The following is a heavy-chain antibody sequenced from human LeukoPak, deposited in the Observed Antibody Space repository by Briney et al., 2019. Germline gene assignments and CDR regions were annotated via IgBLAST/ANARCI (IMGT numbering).Heavy chain of an antibody. CDR1: GFTFDEYG. Sequence: GRSLRLSCAAAGFTFDEYGMHWVRQAPGKGLEWVSGISWNSGSIGYADSVKGRFIISRDNAKNSLYLQMNSLRAEDTALYYCAKDLVPAAMEGFDSWGQGTPVTVSS. D-gene: IGHD2-2*01. CDR2: ISWNSGSI. J-gene: IGHJ4*02. CDR3: AKDLVPAAMEGFDS. V-gene: IGHV3-9*01.